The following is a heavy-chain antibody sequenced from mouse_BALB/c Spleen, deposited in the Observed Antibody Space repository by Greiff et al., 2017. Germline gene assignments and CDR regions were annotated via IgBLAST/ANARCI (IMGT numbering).Heavy chain of an antibody. V-gene: IGHV5-6-5*01. CDR3: ARGDYGSSYYYAMDY. CDR2: ISSGGST. Sequence: EVKLVESGGGLVKPGGSLKLSCAASGFTFSSYAMSWVRQTPEKRLEWVASISSGGSTYYPDSVKGRFTISRDNARNILYLQMGSLRSEDTAMYYCARGDYGSSYYYAMDYWGQGTSVTVSS. D-gene: IGHD1-1*01. CDR1: GFTFSSYA. J-gene: IGHJ4*01.